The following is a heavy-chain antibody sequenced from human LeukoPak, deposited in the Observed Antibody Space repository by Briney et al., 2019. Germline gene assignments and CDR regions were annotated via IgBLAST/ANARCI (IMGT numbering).Heavy chain of an antibody. Sequence: GGSLRLSCAASGFTFSDYYMSWIRQAPGKGLDWVSLIYSAGSADYADSVKGRFTISKDNSKNTVFLQLNSLRAEDTAMYYCASLYCSRGSCAFDVWGQGTLVTVSP. CDR2: IYSAGSA. CDR1: GFTFSDYY. J-gene: IGHJ5*02. CDR3: ASLYCSRGSCAFDV. V-gene: IGHV3-66*01. D-gene: IGHD2-15*01.